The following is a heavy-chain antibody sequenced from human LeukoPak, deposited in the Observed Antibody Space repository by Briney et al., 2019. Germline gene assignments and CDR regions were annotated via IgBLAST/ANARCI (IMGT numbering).Heavy chain of an antibody. CDR3: ARGTSGYSYGYRYYYYYYMDV. D-gene: IGHD5-18*01. CDR1: GGSISSSSYY. J-gene: IGHJ6*03. CDR2: IYYSGST. Sequence: SETLSLTCTVSGGSISSSSYYWGWIRQPPGKGLEWVGGIYYSGSTYYNPSLKSRVTISVDTSKNQFSLKLSSVTAADTAVYYCARGTSGYSYGYRYYYYYYMDVWGKGTTVTVSS. V-gene: IGHV4-39*01.